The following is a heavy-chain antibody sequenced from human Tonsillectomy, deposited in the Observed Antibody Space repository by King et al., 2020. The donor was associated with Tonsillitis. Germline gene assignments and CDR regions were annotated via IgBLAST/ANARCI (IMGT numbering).Heavy chain of an antibody. CDR2: IIPIFGTA. D-gene: IGHD5-24*01. V-gene: IGHV1-69*12. CDR3: ARIELEMAVSHLDAFDI. Sequence: FQLVQSGAEVKKPGSSVKVSCKASGGTFSSYAISWVRQAPGQGLEWMGGIIPIFGTANYAQKFQGRVTITADESTSTAYMELSSLRSEDTAVYYCARIELEMAVSHLDAFDIWGQGTMVTVSS. J-gene: IGHJ3*02. CDR1: GGTFSSYA.